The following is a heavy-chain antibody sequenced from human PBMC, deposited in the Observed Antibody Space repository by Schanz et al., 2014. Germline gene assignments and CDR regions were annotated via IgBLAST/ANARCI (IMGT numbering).Heavy chain of an antibody. V-gene: IGHV4-38-2*02. CDR3: ARGRVVPAAPEFDY. J-gene: IGHJ4*02. Sequence: QVQLQESGPGLVKPSETLSLTCTVSGDSISTSYYWGWIRQPPGKGLEWIGSVYYSGGSYYNPSLKSRVTISVDTSKKQFSLNLSSVTAADTAVYYCARGRVVPAAPEFDYWGQGILVTVSS. CDR2: VYYSGGS. CDR1: GDSISTSYY. D-gene: IGHD2-2*01.